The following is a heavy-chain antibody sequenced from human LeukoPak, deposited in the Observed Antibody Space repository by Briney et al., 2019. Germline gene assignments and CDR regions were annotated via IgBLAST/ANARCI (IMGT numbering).Heavy chain of an antibody. CDR3: ASRIAVAGTREYFQH. V-gene: IGHV4-59*10. J-gene: IGHJ1*01. Sequence: PSETLSLTCAVYGGSFSGYYWSWIRQPAGKGLEWIGRIYTSGSTNYNPSLKSRVTMSVDTSKNQFSLKLSSVTAADTAVYYCASRIAVAGTREYFQHWGQGTLVTVSS. CDR2: IYTSGST. D-gene: IGHD6-19*01. CDR1: GGSFSGYY.